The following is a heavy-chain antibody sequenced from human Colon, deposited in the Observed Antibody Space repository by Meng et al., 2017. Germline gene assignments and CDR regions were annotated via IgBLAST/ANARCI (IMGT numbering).Heavy chain of an antibody. V-gene: IGHV5-51*01. Sequence: GESLKISCKGSGYSFSSYWIGWVRQMPGKGPEWVGNIFPADSATRYRPSFQGQVTISVDKSISTAYLQWSSLEASDSAIYYCARLRDEGDDRAFAYWGPGTLVTVYS. CDR3: ARLRDEGDDRAFAY. CDR1: GYSFSSYW. D-gene: IGHD2-21*02. CDR2: IFPADSAT. J-gene: IGHJ4*02.